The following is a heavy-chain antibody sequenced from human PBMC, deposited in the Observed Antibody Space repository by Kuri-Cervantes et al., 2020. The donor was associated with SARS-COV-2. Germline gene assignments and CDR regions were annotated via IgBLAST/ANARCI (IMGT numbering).Heavy chain of an antibody. Sequence: SETLSLTCTVSGGSISSYYWSWIRQPPGKGLEWIGYIYYSGNTNYNPSLKSRVTISVDTSKNQFSLKLSSVTAADTTVYYCVRDLTGGDDAFDIWGQGTMVTVSS. CDR1: GGSISSYY. J-gene: IGHJ3*02. CDR2: IYYSGNT. CDR3: VRDLTGGDDAFDI. D-gene: IGHD7-27*01. V-gene: IGHV4-59*12.